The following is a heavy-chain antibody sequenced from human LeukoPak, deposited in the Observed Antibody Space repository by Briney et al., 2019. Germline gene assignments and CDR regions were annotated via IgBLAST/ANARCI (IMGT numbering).Heavy chain of an antibody. J-gene: IGHJ4*02. CDR3: ARLPNYCSSTSCYSQGYFDY. CDR1: GYSFTSYW. V-gene: IGHV5-51*01. D-gene: IGHD2-2*02. Sequence: GESLKISCKGSGYSFTSYWIGWVRQMPGKGLEWMGIIYPGDSDTRYSPSFQGQVTISADKSISTAYLQWSSLKASDTAMYYCARLPNYCSSTSCYSQGYFDYWGQGTPVTVSS. CDR2: IYPGDSDT.